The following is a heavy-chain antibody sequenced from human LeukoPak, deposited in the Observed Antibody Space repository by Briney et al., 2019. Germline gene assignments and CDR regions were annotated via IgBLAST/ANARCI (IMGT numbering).Heavy chain of an antibody. CDR3: ARDASRDGYNFDY. V-gene: IGHV4-59*01. J-gene: IGHJ4*02. D-gene: IGHD5-24*01. Sequence: SETLSLTCTVSGGSISSYYWSWLRQPPGKGLEWIGYIYYSGSTNYNPSLKSRVTISVDTSKNQFSLKLSSVTAADTAVYYCARDASRDGYNFDYWGQGTLVTVSS. CDR1: GGSISSYY. CDR2: IYYSGST.